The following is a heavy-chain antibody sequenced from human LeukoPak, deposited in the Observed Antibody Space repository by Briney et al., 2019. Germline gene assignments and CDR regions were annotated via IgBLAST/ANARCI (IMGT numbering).Heavy chain of an antibody. CDR2: ISSSSSYI. Sequence: AGGSLRLSCAASGFTFSSYSMNWVRQAPGKGLEWVSSISSSSSYIYYADSVKGRFTISRDNAKNSLYLQMNSLRAEDTAVYYCARDRGHYYDSRLGAFDIWGQGTMVTVSS. D-gene: IGHD3-22*01. CDR1: GFTFSSYS. CDR3: ARDRGHYYDSRLGAFDI. V-gene: IGHV3-21*04. J-gene: IGHJ3*02.